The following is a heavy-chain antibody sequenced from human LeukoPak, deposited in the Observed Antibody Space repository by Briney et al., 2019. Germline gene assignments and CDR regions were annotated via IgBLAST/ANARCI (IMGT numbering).Heavy chain of an antibody. CDR1: GGSFSNYY. CDR3: ARGPTRYYFNY. Sequence: SETLSLTCSVSGGSFSNYYWGWIRQPPGKGLEWIGYIYHSGNTNYNPSLKSRVTVLVDTSKNQFSLNLSSVTAANTAVYFCARGPTRYYFNYWGQGTLVTVSS. V-gene: IGHV4-59*01. J-gene: IGHJ4*02. CDR2: IYHSGNT.